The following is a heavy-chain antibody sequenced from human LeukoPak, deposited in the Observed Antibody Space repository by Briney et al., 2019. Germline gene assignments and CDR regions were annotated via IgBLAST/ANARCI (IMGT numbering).Heavy chain of an antibody. CDR2: SNPSGGST. D-gene: IGHD2-2*01. V-gene: IGHV1-46*01. CDR1: GYTFTSYY. CDR3: ARDRLQYCSSTSCSTRGSFDY. Sequence: ASVKVSCKASGYTFTSYYMHWVRQAPGQGLEWMGISNPSGGSTSYAQKFQGRVTMTRDTSTSTVYMELSSLRSEDTAVYYCARDRLQYCSSTSCSTRGSFDYWGQGTLVTVSS. J-gene: IGHJ4*02.